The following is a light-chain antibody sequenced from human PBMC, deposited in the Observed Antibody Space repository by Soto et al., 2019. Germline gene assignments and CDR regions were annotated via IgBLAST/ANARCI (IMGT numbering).Light chain of an antibody. CDR3: HQSGTSPFT. CDR1: ETVVRAY. Sequence: IVLTQSPGTVSLSPWEAVTISCRASETVVRAYFAWYQQRPGQTPRLLLYGASNRAADIPDRFSGSGSGADCTLTLSRLEPEEFAVDYCHQSGTSPFTVGRGTKLEIK. V-gene: IGKV3-20*01. J-gene: IGKJ2*01. CDR2: GAS.